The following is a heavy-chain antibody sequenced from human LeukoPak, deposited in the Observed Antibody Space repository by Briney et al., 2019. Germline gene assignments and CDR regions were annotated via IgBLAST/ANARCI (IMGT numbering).Heavy chain of an antibody. J-gene: IGHJ4*02. D-gene: IGHD3-10*01. CDR2: ISGSGTTI. CDR3: ASSPRGVY. V-gene: IGHV3-48*03. Sequence: GGSLRLSCAASGFTFTSYEMSWVRQAPGKGLEWVSEISGSGTTIFYADSVKGRFTVSRDNAENSLYLQMNSLRAEDTAVYYCASSPRGVYWGQGTLVTVSS. CDR1: GFTFTSYE.